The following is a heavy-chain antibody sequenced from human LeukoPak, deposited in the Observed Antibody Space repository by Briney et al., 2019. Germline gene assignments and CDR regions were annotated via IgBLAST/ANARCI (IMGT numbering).Heavy chain of an antibody. Sequence: GGSLRLSCAASGFTFTTYWMAWVRQAPGKGLEWVANIKRDGSVKYYVDSVKDRFTISRDNAKNSLYLQMNSLRAEDTALYYCVRDLSPAYGGHYYDAFDFWGQGTMVTVSS. CDR3: VRDLSPAYGGHYYDAFDF. CDR1: GFTFTTYW. CDR2: IKRDGSVK. V-gene: IGHV3-7*01. D-gene: IGHD4-23*01. J-gene: IGHJ3*01.